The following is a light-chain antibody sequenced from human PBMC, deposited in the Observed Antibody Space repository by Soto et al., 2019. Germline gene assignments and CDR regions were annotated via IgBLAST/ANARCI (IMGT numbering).Light chain of an antibody. CDR1: QSITSY. Sequence: DIQMTESPSSVSASVGDRVTITCRASQSITSYLNCYQHKPWKAPKLLIYAASILQSAGPSGFSGSVSGTDFTLTISSLQPEDFATYYSQQSYSTPLNFGGGTKV. CDR2: AAS. CDR3: QQSYSTPLN. J-gene: IGKJ4*01. V-gene: IGKV1-39*01.